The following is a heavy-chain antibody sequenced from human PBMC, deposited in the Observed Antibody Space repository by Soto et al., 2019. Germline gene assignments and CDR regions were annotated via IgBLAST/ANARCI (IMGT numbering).Heavy chain of an antibody. Sequence: QVQLQESGPGLVKPSETLSLTCTVSGGSISSYYWSWIRQPAGKGLEWIGRIYTSGSTNYNPSLKSRVTMSVDTSKNRFSLKLSSVTAADTAVYYCAREQRAITVGGNAWFDPWGQGTLVTVSS. CDR1: GGSISSYY. V-gene: IGHV4-4*07. D-gene: IGHD3-16*01. CDR2: IYTSGST. CDR3: AREQRAITVGGNAWFDP. J-gene: IGHJ5*02.